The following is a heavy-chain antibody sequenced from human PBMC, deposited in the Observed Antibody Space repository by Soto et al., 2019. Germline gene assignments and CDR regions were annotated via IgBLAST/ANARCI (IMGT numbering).Heavy chain of an antibody. D-gene: IGHD3-10*01. CDR3: AKRITMDRGAIQHFCAMDA. J-gene: IGHJ6*02. Sequence: PGGSLRLSCAASGFTFSSYAMTWVRQAPGKGLEWVSSISGSGGRSYYAEYVKGRFTISRDNLKNTLDLQMNSLRAEDTAVYYCAKRITMDRGAIQHFCAMDAWGQGTTVTVSS. CDR1: GFTFSSYA. CDR2: ISGSGGRS. V-gene: IGHV3-23*01.